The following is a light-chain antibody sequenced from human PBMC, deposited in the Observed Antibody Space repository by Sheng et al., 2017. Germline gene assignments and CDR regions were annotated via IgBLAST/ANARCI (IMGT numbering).Light chain of an antibody. J-gene: IGKJ1*01. CDR3: QQYKNWPATWT. CDR2: WAS. Sequence: DIVMTQSPDSLAVSLGERATINCKSSQSVLFSSKNKNYLAWYQQRAGQPPKLLFYWASTRESGVPDRFSGSGSGTDFTLTISSLQAEDVAVYYCQQYKNWPATWTFGQGTNVDIK. V-gene: IGKV4-1*01. CDR1: QSVLFSSKNKNY.